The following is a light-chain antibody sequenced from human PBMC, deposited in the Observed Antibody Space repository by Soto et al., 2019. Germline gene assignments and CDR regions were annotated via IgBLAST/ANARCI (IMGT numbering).Light chain of an antibody. CDR2: DVS. CDR1: SSDVGGYDY. V-gene: IGLV2-14*01. J-gene: IGLJ1*01. Sequence: QSVLTQPASVSGSPGQSITISCTGTSSDVGGYDYVSWYQQRPGKAPKLMIYDVSNRPSGVSDRFSGSKSGNTASLTISGLQDEDEADYYCSSHTSNSTPYVFGTGTKLTVL. CDR3: SSHTSNSTPYV.